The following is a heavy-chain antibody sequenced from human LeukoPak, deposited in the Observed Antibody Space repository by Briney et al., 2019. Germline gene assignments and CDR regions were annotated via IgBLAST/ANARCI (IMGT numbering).Heavy chain of an antibody. D-gene: IGHD6-19*01. CDR3: ARDGIAVAGVGY. CDR1: GGSISSSSYY. J-gene: IGHJ4*02. CDR2: IYYSGST. V-gene: IGHV4-39*01. Sequence: SETLSLTCTVSGGSISSSSYYWGWIRQPPGKGLEWIGSIYYSGSTYYDPSLKSRVTISVDTSKNQFSLKLSSVTAADTAVYYCARDGIAVAGVGYWGQGTLVTVSS.